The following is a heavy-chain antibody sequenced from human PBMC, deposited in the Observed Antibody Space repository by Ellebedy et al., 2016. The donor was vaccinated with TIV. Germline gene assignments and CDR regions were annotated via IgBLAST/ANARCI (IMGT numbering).Heavy chain of an antibody. J-gene: IGHJ6*04. CDR1: GYTFTSYG. D-gene: IGHD3-3*01. CDR3: ARDGDDFWSGFIRMDV. V-gene: IGHV1-18*01. Sequence: ASVKVSXXASGYTFTSYGISWVRQAPGQGLEWMGWISAYNGNTNYAQKLQGRVTMTTDTSTSTAYMELRSLRSDDTAVYYCARDGDDFWSGFIRMDVWGKGTTVTVSS. CDR2: ISAYNGNT.